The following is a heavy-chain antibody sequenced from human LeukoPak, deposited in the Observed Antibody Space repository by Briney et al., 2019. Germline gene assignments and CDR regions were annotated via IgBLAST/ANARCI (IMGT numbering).Heavy chain of an antibody. D-gene: IGHD6-6*01. V-gene: IGHV3-21*01. CDR3: ARVKGMYSSSVSSPQDYYYGMDV. J-gene: IGHJ6*02. CDR2: ISSSSSYI. CDR1: GFTFSSYS. Sequence: PGGSLRLSRAASGFTFSSYSMNWVRQAPGKGLEWVSSISSSSSYIYYADSVKGRFTISRDNAKNSLYLQMNSLRAEDTAVYYCARVKGMYSSSVSSPQDYYYGMDVWGQGTTVTVSS.